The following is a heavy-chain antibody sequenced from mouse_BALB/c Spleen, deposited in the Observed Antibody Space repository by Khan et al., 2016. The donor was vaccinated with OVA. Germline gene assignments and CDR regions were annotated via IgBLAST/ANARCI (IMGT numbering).Heavy chain of an antibody. V-gene: IGHV1-76*01. CDR1: GYIFTSYW. J-gene: IGHJ3*01. CDR3: RRDGPDGAWFVY. Sequence: QVQLKQSGAELVRPGASVKLSCKTSGYIFTSYWIHWVKQRSGQGLEWIARIYPGTNSTYYTEKLKGKATLTADKSSRTVYMQLSSLTSEDAADYFCRRDGPDGAWFVYWGQGTLVTVSA. CDR2: IYPGTNST. D-gene: IGHD2-3*01.